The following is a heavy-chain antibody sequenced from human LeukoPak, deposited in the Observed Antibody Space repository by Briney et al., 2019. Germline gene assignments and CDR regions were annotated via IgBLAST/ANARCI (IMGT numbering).Heavy chain of an antibody. D-gene: IGHD3-10*01. J-gene: IGHJ4*02. Sequence: PGGSLRLSCAASGFTFSSYWMSWVRQAPGKGLEWVSSISSRSDYIYYADSVKGRFTISRDDAKNSLYLQMNSLRAEDTAVYYCARLPELPGFGDYWGPGTLVTVSS. V-gene: IGHV3-21*01. CDR2: ISSRSDYI. CDR3: ARLPELPGFGDY. CDR1: GFTFSSYW.